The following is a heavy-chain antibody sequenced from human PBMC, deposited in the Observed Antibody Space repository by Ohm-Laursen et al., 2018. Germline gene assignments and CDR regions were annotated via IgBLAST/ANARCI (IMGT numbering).Heavy chain of an antibody. J-gene: IGHJ3*01. CDR3: ARTRNFQPYDV. V-gene: IGHV3-72*01. CDR2: SRDKANSYTT. Sequence: SLRLSCSAPGFVFGDYSMTWIRQAPGKGLELVARSRDKANSYTTAYVASVKGRFSISRDDSENSLYLQMDSLKTEDTAVYYCARTRNFQPYDVWGQGTMVIVSS. D-gene: IGHD2/OR15-2a*01. CDR1: GFVFGDYS.